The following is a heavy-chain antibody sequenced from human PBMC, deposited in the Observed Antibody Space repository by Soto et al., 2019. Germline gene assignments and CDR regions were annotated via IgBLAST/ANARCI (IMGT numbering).Heavy chain of an antibody. D-gene: IGHD6-19*01. CDR2: ISFDGSKK. CDR3: AGGWYFFDY. V-gene: IGHV3-30*03. CDR1: GFSFSNYG. Sequence: QVQLVESGGGVVQPGRSLRLSCAASGFSFSNYGMHWARQAPGKGLEWVAGISFDGSKKYHADSVKGRFTISRDNSKNTLYLQMNSLRTEDTAVYYCAGGWYFFDYCGQGTLVTVSS. J-gene: IGHJ4*02.